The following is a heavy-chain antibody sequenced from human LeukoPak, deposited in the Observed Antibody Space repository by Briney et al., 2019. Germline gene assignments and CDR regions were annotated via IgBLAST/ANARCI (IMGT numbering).Heavy chain of an antibody. V-gene: IGHV3-66*01. CDR3: VKDGSGSRGGTNWLDS. J-gene: IGHJ5*01. Sequence: PGGSLRLSCAASGFTVSSNYMSWVRQAPGKGLEWVSVIYSGGSTYYADSVKGRFTISRDNSKNTLYLQMNSLRAEDTAVYYCVKDGSGSRGGTNWLDSWGQGTLVTVSS. CDR1: GFTVSSNY. D-gene: IGHD3-22*01. CDR2: IYSGGST.